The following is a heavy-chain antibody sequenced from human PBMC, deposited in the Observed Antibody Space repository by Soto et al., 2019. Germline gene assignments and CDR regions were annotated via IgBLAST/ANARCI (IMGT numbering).Heavy chain of an antibody. V-gene: IGHV4-59*01. CDR2: IYYSGST. CDR3: ARFYYYGSGSHFDY. J-gene: IGHJ4*02. D-gene: IGHD3-10*01. Sequence: PSETLSLTCTVSGGSISSYYWSWIRQPPGKGLEWIGYIYYSGSTNYNPSLKSRVTISVDTSKNQFSLKLSSVTAADTAVYYCARFYYYGSGSHFDYWGQGTLVTVSS. CDR1: GGSISSYY.